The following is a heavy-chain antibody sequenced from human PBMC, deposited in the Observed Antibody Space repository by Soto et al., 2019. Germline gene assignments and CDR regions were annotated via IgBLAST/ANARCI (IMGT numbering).Heavy chain of an antibody. Sequence: GGSLRLSCAASGFTFSSYSMNWVRQAPGKGLEWVSSISSSSSYIYYADSVKGRFTISRDNAENSLYLQMNSLRAEDTAVYYCARPPGSSTSFTDYYYGMDVWGQGTTVTVSS. V-gene: IGHV3-21*01. CDR2: ISSSSSYI. CDR3: ARPPGSSTSFTDYYYGMDV. J-gene: IGHJ6*02. D-gene: IGHD6-6*01. CDR1: GFTFSSYS.